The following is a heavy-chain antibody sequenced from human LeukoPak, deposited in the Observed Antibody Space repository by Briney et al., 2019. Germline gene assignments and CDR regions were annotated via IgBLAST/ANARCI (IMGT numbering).Heavy chain of an antibody. D-gene: IGHD2-2*01. V-gene: IGHV3-20*04. CDR1: GFTFDDYG. Sequence: GGSLRLSCAASGFTFDDYGMSWVRQAPGKGLEWVSGTNWNGGSTGYADSVKGRFTISRDNAKNSLYLQMNSLRAEDTALYYCAREGGYCSSTSCYNWFDPWGQGTLVTVSS. CDR3: AREGGYCSSTSCYNWFDP. CDR2: TNWNGGST. J-gene: IGHJ5*02.